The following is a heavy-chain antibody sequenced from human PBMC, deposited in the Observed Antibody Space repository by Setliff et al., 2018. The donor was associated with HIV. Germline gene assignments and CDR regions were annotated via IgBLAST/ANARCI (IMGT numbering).Heavy chain of an antibody. Sequence: ASVKVSCKASGYSFTNLGLNWVRQAPGQGLEWMGWISVYNGHTNFAQKLQDRVTMTTDTSTSTAYMELRSLRSDDTAVYNCARAYDVLTGYFDYWGQGTLVTVSS. CDR3: ARAYDVLTGYFDY. V-gene: IGHV1-18*01. CDR1: GYSFTNLG. D-gene: IGHD3-9*01. CDR2: ISVYNGHT. J-gene: IGHJ4*02.